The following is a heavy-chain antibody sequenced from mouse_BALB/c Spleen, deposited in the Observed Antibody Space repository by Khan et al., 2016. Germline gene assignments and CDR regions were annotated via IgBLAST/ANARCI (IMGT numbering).Heavy chain of an antibody. V-gene: IGHV3-2*02. CDR3: ARDYYGSSYFDY. J-gene: IGHJ2*01. D-gene: IGHD1-1*01. Sequence: EVQLQESGPGLVKPSQSLSLTCTVTGYSITSDYAWNWLRQFPGNKLEWMGYISYSGSTSYNPSLKSRISITRDTSKNQFFLQLNSVTTEDTATYYCARDYYGSSYFDYWGQGTTLTVSS. CDR1: GYSITSDYA. CDR2: ISYSGST.